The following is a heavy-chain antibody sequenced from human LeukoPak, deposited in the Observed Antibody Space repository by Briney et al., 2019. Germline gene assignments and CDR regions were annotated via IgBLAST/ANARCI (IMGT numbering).Heavy chain of an antibody. CDR3: ARDLGVYPMFDP. CDR1: GGSISSYY. V-gene: IGHV4-59*01. J-gene: IGHJ5*02. CDR2: IYYSGST. Sequence: SETLSLTCTVSGGSISSYYWSWIRQPPGKGLGWIGYIYYSGSTNYNPSLKSRVTISVDTSKHQFSLKLSSVPAADTAVYYCARDLGVYPMFDPWGQGTLVTVSS. D-gene: IGHD6-13*01.